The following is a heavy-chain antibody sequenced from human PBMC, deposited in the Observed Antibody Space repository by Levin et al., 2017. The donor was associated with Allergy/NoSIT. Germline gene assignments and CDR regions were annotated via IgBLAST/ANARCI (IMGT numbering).Heavy chain of an antibody. Sequence: GGSLRLSCAASGFTFSSYAMSWVRQAPGKGLEWVSAISGSGGSTYYADSVKGRFTISRDNSKNTLYLQMNSLRAEDTAVYYCAKDRGHEYWYNLNYYYYYGMDVWGQGTTVTVSS. J-gene: IGHJ6*02. CDR3: AKDRGHEYWYNLNYYYYYGMDV. CDR1: GFTFSSYA. V-gene: IGHV3-23*01. CDR2: ISGSGGST. D-gene: IGHD1-20*01.